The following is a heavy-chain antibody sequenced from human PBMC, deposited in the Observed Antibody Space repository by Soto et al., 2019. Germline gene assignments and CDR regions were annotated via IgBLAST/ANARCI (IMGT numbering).Heavy chain of an antibody. CDR2: IYYSGST. J-gene: IGHJ4*02. V-gene: IGHV4-59*01. Sequence: QVQLQESGPGLVKPSETLSLTCTVSGGSISSYYWSWIRQPPGKGLGWIGYIYYSGSTNYNPSLKSRVTISVDTSKNQFSLKLSSVTAADTAVYYCAREGSRIAAAGTYFDYWGQGTLVTVSS. CDR3: AREGSRIAAAGTYFDY. CDR1: GGSISSYY. D-gene: IGHD6-13*01.